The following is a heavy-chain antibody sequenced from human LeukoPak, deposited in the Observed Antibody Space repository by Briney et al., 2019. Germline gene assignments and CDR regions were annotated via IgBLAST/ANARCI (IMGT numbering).Heavy chain of an antibody. CDR3: VPSNFDY. CDR2: ISSNGGST. J-gene: IGHJ4*02. Sequence: GGSLRLSCAASGLTFSSHWMYWVRQAPGKGLEYVSAISSNGGSTYYADSVKGRFTISRDNSKNTLYLQMSSLRAEDTAVYYCVPSNFDYWGQGTLVTVSS. D-gene: IGHD6-6*01. V-gene: IGHV3-64D*06. CDR1: GLTFSSHW.